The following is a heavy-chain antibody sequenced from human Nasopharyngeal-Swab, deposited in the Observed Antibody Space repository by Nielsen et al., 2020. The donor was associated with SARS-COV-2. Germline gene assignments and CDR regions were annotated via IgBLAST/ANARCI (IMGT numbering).Heavy chain of an antibody. CDR2: ISSSGSTI. CDR1: GFTFSDYY. CDR3: ASGGSSSWYYYYYMDV. V-gene: IGHV3-11*04. J-gene: IGHJ6*03. Sequence: GESLKLSCAASGFTFSDYYMSWIRQAPGKGLEWVSYISSSGSTIYYADSVKGRFTISRDNAKNSLYLQMNSLRAEDTAVYYCASGGSSSWYYYYYMDVWGKGTTVTVSS. D-gene: IGHD6-13*01.